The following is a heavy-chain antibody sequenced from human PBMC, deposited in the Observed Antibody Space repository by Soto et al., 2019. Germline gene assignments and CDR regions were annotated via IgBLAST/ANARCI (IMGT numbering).Heavy chain of an antibody. Sequence: EAQLVESGGGLVQPGGSLRLSCAVSGFTFSSYWMHWVRQVPGKGLVWVSRINSDGTSTSYADFVKGRFTISKDNAKTTLYLQMNSLRAEDTAVYYCVRGSTTIYSYYGMDVWGQGTTVTVSS. CDR1: GFTFSSYW. D-gene: IGHD4-4*01. J-gene: IGHJ6*02. CDR2: INSDGTST. V-gene: IGHV3-74*01. CDR3: VRGSTTIYSYYGMDV.